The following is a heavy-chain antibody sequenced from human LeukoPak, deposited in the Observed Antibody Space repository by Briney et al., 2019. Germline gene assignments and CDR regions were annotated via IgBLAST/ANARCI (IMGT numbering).Heavy chain of an antibody. Sequence: QAGGSLRLSCAASGFTFSSYAMSWVRQAPGKGLEWVSAISGSGGSTYYADSVKGRFTISRDNSKNTLYLQMNSLRAEDTAVYYCAKDHSPSSGWYFDYWGQGTLATVSS. CDR2: ISGSGGST. D-gene: IGHD6-19*01. V-gene: IGHV3-23*01. CDR3: AKDHSPSSGWYFDY. CDR1: GFTFSSYA. J-gene: IGHJ4*02.